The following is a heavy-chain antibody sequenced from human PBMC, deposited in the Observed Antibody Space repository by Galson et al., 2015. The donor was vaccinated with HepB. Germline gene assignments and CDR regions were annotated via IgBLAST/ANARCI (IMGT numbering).Heavy chain of an antibody. V-gene: IGHV2-70*02. CDR2: IDWDDDK. D-gene: IGHD6-13*01. CDR3: ARRIAVAPVYAFDI. CDR1: GFSLSTSGMC. Sequence: PALVKPTQTLTLTCTFSGFSLSTSGMCVSWIRQPPGKALEWLALIDWDDDKYYSTSLKTRLTISKDTSKNQVVLTMTNMDPADTAVYYCARRIAVAPVYAFDIWGQGTVITVSS. J-gene: IGHJ3*02.